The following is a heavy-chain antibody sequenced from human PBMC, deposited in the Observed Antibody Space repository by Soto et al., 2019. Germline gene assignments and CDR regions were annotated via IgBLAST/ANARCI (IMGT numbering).Heavy chain of an antibody. CDR3: ARGALLWLGESPSGMDV. D-gene: IGHD3-10*01. Sequence: SVEISCTASGYTFTSYGISWVRKAPGQGLEWMGWINPNSGGTNYAQKFQGRVTMTRDTSISTAFMELSRLRSDDTAVYYCARGALLWLGESPSGMDVWGQGTTVTVSS. V-gene: IGHV1-2*02. J-gene: IGHJ6*02. CDR1: GYTFTSYG. CDR2: INPNSGGT.